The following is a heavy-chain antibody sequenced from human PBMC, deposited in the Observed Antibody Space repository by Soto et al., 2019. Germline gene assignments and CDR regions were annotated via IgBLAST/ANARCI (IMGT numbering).Heavy chain of an antibody. CDR2: ISWNSGSI. J-gene: IGHJ4*02. CDR3: AKAVLTGYYLFDY. D-gene: IGHD3-9*01. CDR1: GFTFDDYA. Sequence: EVQLVESGGGLVQPGRSLRLSCAASGFTFDDYAMHWVRQAPGKGLEWVSGISWNSGSIGYADSVKGRFIISRDNAKNSLYLQMNSLRAEDTALYYCAKAVLTGYYLFDYWGQGTLVTVSS. V-gene: IGHV3-9*01.